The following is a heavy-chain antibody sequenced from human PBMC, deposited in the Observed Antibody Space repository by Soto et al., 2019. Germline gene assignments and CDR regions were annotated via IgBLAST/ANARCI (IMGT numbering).Heavy chain of an antibody. CDR1: GYTFTGHY. D-gene: IGHD3-16*01. V-gene: IGHV1-2*02. CDR2: INPNSGDT. J-gene: IGHJ6*02. Sequence: ASVKVSCKASGYTFTGHYMQWVRQAPGQGLEWMGWINPNSGDTNYAQKFQGRVTMTRDTSISTVYMELSRLRSDDTALYYCAGVAGGFVGLRRGGGGPYVDVWGQGTTVTVSS. CDR3: AGVAGGFVGLRRGGGGPYVDV.